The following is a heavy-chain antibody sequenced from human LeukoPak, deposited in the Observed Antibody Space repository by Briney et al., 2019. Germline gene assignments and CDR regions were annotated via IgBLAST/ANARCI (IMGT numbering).Heavy chain of an antibody. CDR3: ARIYGDYENGAFDI. D-gene: IGHD4-17*01. CDR2: IIPIFGTA. V-gene: IGHV1-69*13. Sequence: ASVKVSCKASGYTFISYGISWVRQAPGQGLEWMGGIIPIFGTANYAQKFQGRVTITADESTSTAYMELSSLRSEDTAVYYCARIYGDYENGAFDIWGQGTMVTVSS. CDR1: GYTFISYG. J-gene: IGHJ3*02.